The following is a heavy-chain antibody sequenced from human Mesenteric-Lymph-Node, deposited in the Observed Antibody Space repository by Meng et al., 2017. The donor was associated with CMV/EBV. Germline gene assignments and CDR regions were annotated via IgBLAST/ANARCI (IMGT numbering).Heavy chain of an antibody. CDR1: GFSLRTSVVV. J-gene: IGHJ4*02. CDR2: IYWEDDK. CDR3: AHSAVIAAAGPFYFDY. V-gene: IGHV2-5*02. D-gene: IGHD6-13*01. Sequence: QITLKESGPKLVKPTQPLTMIFTFSGFSLRTSVVVVGWIRQPPGKALEWLALIYWEDDKRYSASLKSRLTITKDTSKNQVVLTMTNMDPVDTATYYCAHSAVIAAAGPFYFDYWGQGTLVTVSS.